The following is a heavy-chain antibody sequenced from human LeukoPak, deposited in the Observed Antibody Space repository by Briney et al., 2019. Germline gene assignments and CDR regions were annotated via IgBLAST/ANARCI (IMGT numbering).Heavy chain of an antibody. V-gene: IGHV3-30*03. CDR3: VRGLGTGSY. D-gene: IGHD3-9*01. CDR1: GFTFSNSG. Sequence: PGGSLRLSCAASGFTFSNSGMHWVRQAPGKGLEWVAVMSFDGSNKYYADSVKGRFTISRDNSKNTLYLQMNSLRVEDTAVYYCVRGLGTGSYWGQGTLVTVSP. J-gene: IGHJ4*02. CDR2: MSFDGSNK.